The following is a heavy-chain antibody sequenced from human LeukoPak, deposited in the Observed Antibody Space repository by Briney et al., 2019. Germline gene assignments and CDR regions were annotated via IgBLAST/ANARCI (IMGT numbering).Heavy chain of an antibody. CDR3: ARAPTDYYYGMDV. J-gene: IGHJ6*02. CDR1: GGTFSSYA. V-gene: IGHV1-69*13. D-gene: IGHD4-11*01. CDR2: IIPIFGTA. Sequence: SVKVSCKASGGTFSSYAISWVRQAPGQGLEWMGGIIPIFGTANYAQKFQGRVTITADESTSTAYMELSSLGSEDTAVYYCARAPTDYYYGMDVWGQGTTVTVSS.